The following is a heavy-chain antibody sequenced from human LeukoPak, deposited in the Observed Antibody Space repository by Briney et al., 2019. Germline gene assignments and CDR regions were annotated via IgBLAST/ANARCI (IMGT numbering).Heavy chain of an antibody. V-gene: IGHV1-46*01. CDR3: ARDPDRRKYQLLSPARFDP. J-gene: IGHJ5*02. CDR2: INPSGGST. Sequence: GASVKVSCKASGYTFTSYYMHWVRQAPGQGLEWMGIINPSGGSTSYAQKFQGRVTMTRDTSTSTVYMELSSLRSEDTAVYYCARDPDRRKYQLLSPARFDPWGQGTLVTVSS. D-gene: IGHD2-2*01. CDR1: GYTFTSYY.